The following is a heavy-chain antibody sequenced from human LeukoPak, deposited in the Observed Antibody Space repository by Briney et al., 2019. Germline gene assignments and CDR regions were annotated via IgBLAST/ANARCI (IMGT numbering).Heavy chain of an antibody. D-gene: IGHD2-15*01. CDR1: GFTFGAYA. J-gene: IGHJ4*02. Sequence: GGSLRLSCTASGFTFGAYAMSWVRQAPGKGLEWVGFIRSKAYGGTTEYAASVKGRFTISRDDSKSIAYLQMNSLKTEDTAVYYCTRDRLVVAATYFDYWGQGTLVTVSS. CDR3: TRDRLVVAATYFDY. CDR2: IRSKAYGGTT. V-gene: IGHV3-49*04.